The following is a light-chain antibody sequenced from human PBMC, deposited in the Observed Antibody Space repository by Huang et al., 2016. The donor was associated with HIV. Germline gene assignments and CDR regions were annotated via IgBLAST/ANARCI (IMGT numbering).Light chain of an antibody. Sequence: IQLTQSPSSLSASVGDRVTITCRASQGISSYLAWYQQKPGKAPKLLIYAASTLKSGVPSRFSVSGSGTDFTLTISSLQPEDFATYYCQQLNSYPEVFTFGPGTKVDIK. CDR2: AAS. CDR3: QQLNSYPEVFT. V-gene: IGKV1-9*01. J-gene: IGKJ3*01. CDR1: QGISSY.